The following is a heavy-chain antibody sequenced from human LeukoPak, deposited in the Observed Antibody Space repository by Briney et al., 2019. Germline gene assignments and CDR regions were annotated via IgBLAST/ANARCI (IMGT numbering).Heavy chain of an antibody. J-gene: IGHJ4*02. V-gene: IGHV5-51*01. Sequence: GESLKISCKASGYSFTSYWIGWVRQMPGKGLEWMAIIYPGDSDNRYSPSFQGQVTISADKSISTAYLQWSSLKASDTAMYYCARGRGSSGYYFSYFDYWGQGTLVTVSS. CDR2: IYPGDSDN. D-gene: IGHD3-22*01. CDR3: ARGRGSSGYYFSYFDY. CDR1: GYSFTSYW.